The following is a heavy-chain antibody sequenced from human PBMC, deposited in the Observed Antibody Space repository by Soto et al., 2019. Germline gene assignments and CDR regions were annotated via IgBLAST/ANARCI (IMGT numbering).Heavy chain of an antibody. V-gene: IGHV1-18*04. D-gene: IGHD4-4*01. CDR2: INADYGNT. CDR3: ARKSLSNFNWFDP. J-gene: IGHJ5*02. Sequence: QLQLVQSGTELKKPGASVKVSCKASGYTFTNYGITWVRQAPGQGLEWMGWINADYGNTNYEQKFQGRVTMTTDTSTNTAYMELRSPRSDDTAVYYCARKSLSNFNWFDPWGQGTLVTVSS. CDR1: GYTFTNYG.